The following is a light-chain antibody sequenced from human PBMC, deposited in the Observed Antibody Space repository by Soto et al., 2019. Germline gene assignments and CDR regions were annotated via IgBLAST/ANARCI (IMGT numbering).Light chain of an antibody. CDR3: QQYGSSPT. CDR2: GAC. J-gene: IGKJ5*01. CDR1: QSVSSSY. Sequence: EILMTQSPATLSLSPGERATLSCRASQSVSSSYLAWYQQKPGQAPRLLIYGACSRATGIPDRFSGSGSGTDFTLTISRLEPEDFAVYYCQQYGSSPTFGQGTRLEIK. V-gene: IGKV3-20*01.